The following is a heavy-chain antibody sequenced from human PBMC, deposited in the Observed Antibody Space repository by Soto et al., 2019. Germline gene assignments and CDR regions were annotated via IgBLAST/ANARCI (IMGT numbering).Heavy chain of an antibody. Sequence: GESLKLSCEGSAYSFNSYWSGWLRQMPGKGLEWMGIIYPGDSDTRYSPSFQGQVTISADKSISTAYLQWSSLKASDTAMYYCARCKTGTTPPHSWGQGTLVTVSS. D-gene: IGHD1-7*01. V-gene: IGHV5-51*01. J-gene: IGHJ4*02. CDR2: IYPGDSDT. CDR1: AYSFNSYW. CDR3: ARCKTGTTPPHS.